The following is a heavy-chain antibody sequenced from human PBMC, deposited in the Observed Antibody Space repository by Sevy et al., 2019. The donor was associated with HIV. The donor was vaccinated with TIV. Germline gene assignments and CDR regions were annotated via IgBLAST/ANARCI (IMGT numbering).Heavy chain of an antibody. D-gene: IGHD3-16*02. V-gene: IGHV3-21*01. CDR1: GFTFSSYS. Sequence: GGSLRLSCAASGFTFSSYSMNWVRQAPGKGLEWVSSISSSSSYIYYADSVKGRFTISRDNAKNSLYLQMNSLRAEDTAVYYCARDLWPISGSYHRDYWGQGTLVTVSS. J-gene: IGHJ4*02. CDR3: ARDLWPISGSYHRDY. CDR2: ISSSSSYI.